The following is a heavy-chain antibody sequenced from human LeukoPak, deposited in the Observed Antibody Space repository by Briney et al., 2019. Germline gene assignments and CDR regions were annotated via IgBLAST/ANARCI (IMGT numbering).Heavy chain of an antibody. V-gene: IGHV3-23*01. CDR2: ISGSGGST. CDR3: AKDYSSGWYYFQH. Sequence: GGSLRLSCAASGFTFSSYAMSWVRQAPGEGLEWVSAISGSGGSTYYADSVKGRFTISRDNSKNTLYLQMNSLRAEDTAVYYCAKDYSSGWYYFQHWGQGTLVTVSS. CDR1: GFTFSSYA. D-gene: IGHD6-19*01. J-gene: IGHJ1*01.